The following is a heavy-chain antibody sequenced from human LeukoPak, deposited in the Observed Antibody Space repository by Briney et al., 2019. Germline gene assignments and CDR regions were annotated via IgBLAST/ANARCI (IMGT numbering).Heavy chain of an antibody. CDR1: GYTFTSYG. CDR3: ARVIAVAERFWFDP. V-gene: IGHV1-18*01. Sequence: GASVKVSCKASGYTFTSYGISWVRQAPGQGLEWMGWISAYNGNTNYAQKLQGRVIMTTDTSTSTAYMELRSLRSDDTAVYYCARVIAVAERFWFDPWGQGTLVTVSS. D-gene: IGHD6-19*01. CDR2: ISAYNGNT. J-gene: IGHJ5*02.